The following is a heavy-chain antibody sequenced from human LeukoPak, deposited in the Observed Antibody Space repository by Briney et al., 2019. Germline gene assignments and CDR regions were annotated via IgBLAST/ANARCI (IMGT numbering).Heavy chain of an antibody. CDR2: ISGSGST. V-gene: IGHV3-23*01. Sequence: QPGGSLGLSCSVSGSTFSSQAVSWVRQAPGKRLEWVSAISGSGSTFYADSLKGRFTISRDNSKNTLYLQMNSLRVEDTAVYYCARMWAAQRAFDIWGQGTMVAVSS. J-gene: IGHJ3*02. CDR1: GSTFSSQA. CDR3: ARMWAAQRAFDI. D-gene: IGHD6-6*01.